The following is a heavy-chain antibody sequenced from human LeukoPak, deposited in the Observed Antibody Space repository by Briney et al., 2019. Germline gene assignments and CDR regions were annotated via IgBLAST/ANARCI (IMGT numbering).Heavy chain of an antibody. CDR2: IYYSGST. Sequence: PSGTLSLTCAVSGGSISSSNWWSWVRQPPGKGLEWIGSIYYSGSTYYNPSLKSRVTISVDTSKNQFSLKLSSVTAADTAVYYCARTHDSSGYYLVGPFDYWGQGTLVTVSS. CDR1: GGSISSSNW. V-gene: IGHV4-4*02. D-gene: IGHD3-22*01. J-gene: IGHJ4*02. CDR3: ARTHDSSGYYLVGPFDY.